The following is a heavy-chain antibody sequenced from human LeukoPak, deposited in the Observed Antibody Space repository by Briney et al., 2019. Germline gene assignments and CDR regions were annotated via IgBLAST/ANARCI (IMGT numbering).Heavy chain of an antibody. V-gene: IGHV4-34*01. CDR3: ARGIVVVPATFNWFDP. CDR1: GGSFSGYY. D-gene: IGHD2-2*01. J-gene: IGHJ5*02. Sequence: SETLSLTCAVYGGSFSGYYWSWIRQPPGKGLEWIGEINHSGSTNYNPSLKSRVTISVDTSKNQFSLKLSSVTAADTAVYYCARGIVVVPATFNWFDPWGQGTLVTVSS. CDR2: INHSGST.